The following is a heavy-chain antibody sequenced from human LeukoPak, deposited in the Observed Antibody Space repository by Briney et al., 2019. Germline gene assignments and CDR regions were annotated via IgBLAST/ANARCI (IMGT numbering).Heavy chain of an antibody. CDR1: GFTFSSYA. V-gene: IGHV3-23*01. CDR2: ISGSGSST. CDR3: AKSVAIYFYYGLDV. J-gene: IGHJ6*02. Sequence: GGSLRLSCAASGFTFSSYAMSWVRQTPGKGLEWVSAISGSGSSTYYADSVKGRFTISRDNSKNTLFLQMNSLRAEDTAPYYRAKSVAIYFYYGLDVWGQGTTVTVSS. D-gene: IGHD3-3*01.